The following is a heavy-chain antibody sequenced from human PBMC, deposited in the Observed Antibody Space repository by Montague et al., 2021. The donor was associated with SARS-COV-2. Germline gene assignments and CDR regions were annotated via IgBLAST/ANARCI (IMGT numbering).Heavy chain of an antibody. D-gene: IGHD3-22*01. J-gene: IGHJ4*02. CDR3: ARGQGEITMIVVVLTAAAHYFDY. CDR1: GESLSGYD. CDR2: INHSGST. V-gene: IGHV4-34*01. Sequence: SETLSLTCAVYGESLSGYDWSWIRQPPGKGLEWIGEINHSGSTXXXPSXXXRVSISVDTSKNQFSLKLNSVTAADTAVYYCARGQGEITMIVVVLTAAAHYFDYWGQGTLVTVSP.